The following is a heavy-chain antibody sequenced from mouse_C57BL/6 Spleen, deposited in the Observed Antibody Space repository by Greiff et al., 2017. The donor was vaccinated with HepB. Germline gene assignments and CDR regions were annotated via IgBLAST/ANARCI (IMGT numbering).Heavy chain of an antibody. Sequence: EVKLMESGGGLVQPGGSLSLSCAASGFTFTDYYMSWVRQPPGKALEWLGFIRNKANGYTTEYSASVKGRFTISRDNSQSILYLQMNALRAEDSATYYCARYIWDGPYYFDYWGQGTTLTVSS. CDR3: ARYIWDGPYYFDY. D-gene: IGHD4-1*01. CDR1: GFTFTDYY. CDR2: IRNKANGYTT. J-gene: IGHJ2*01. V-gene: IGHV7-3*01.